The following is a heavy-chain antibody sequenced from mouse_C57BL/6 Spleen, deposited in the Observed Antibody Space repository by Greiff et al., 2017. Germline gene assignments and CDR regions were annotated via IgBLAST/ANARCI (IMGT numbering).Heavy chain of an antibody. V-gene: IGHV6-3*01. CDR2: IRLKSDNYAT. Sequence: EVKVEESGGGLVQPGGSMKLSCVASGFTFSNYWMNWVRQSPEKGLEWVAQIRLKSDNYATHYAESVKGRFTISRDDSKSSVYLQMNNLRAEDTGIYYCTTSYGNCFDYWGQGTTLTVSS. CDR3: TTSYGNCFDY. D-gene: IGHD2-1*01. J-gene: IGHJ2*01. CDR1: GFTFSNYW.